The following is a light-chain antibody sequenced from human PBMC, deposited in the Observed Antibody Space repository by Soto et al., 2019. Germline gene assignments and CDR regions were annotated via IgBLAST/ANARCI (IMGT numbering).Light chain of an antibody. CDR2: WAS. CDR3: QQYYTTPRP. J-gene: IGKJ1*01. Sequence: DIVMTQSPDSLTVSLGERATINCKSSQTVLYSSNNKNYLAWYQHKPGQPPKLLIYWASNREFGVPDRFSASGSATDFTLTISRLQAEDVAVYYCQQYYTTPRPFGQGTKLEL. V-gene: IGKV4-1*01. CDR1: QTVLYSSNNKNY.